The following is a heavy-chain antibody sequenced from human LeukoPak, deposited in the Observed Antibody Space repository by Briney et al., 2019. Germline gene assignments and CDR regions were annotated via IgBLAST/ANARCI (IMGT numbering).Heavy chain of an antibody. D-gene: IGHD6-13*01. CDR2: IIPIFGTA. Sequence: SVKVSCKASGGTFSSYAISWVRQAPGQGLEWMGGIIPIFGTANYAQKFQGRVTITADESTSTAYMELSSLRSEDTAVYYCAREMIVAAAGNDGNWFDPWGQGTLVTVSS. J-gene: IGHJ5*02. V-gene: IGHV1-69*13. CDR3: AREMIVAAAGNDGNWFDP. CDR1: GGTFSSYA.